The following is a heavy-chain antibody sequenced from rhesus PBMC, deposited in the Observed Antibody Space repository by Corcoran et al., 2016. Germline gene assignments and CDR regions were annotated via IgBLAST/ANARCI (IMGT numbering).Heavy chain of an antibody. CDR2: IGGSSGST. Sequence: QVQLQESGPGVVKPSETLSLTCAVSGGSISGYYHWSWFRRPPGKGLEWIGYIGGSSGSTNYNPSLKNRVTISKDTSKNQFSLKLSSVTAADTAVYYCARDKVTLFDYWGQGVLVTVSS. CDR1: GGSISGYYH. D-gene: IGHD4-23*01. J-gene: IGHJ4*01. V-gene: IGHV4-127*01. CDR3: ARDKVTLFDY.